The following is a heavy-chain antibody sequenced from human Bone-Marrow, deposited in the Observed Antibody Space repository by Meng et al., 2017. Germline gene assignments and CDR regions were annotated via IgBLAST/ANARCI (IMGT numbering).Heavy chain of an antibody. CDR3: ARAAYDIWSGYAP. J-gene: IGHJ5*02. D-gene: IGHD3-3*01. Sequence: HLRELLPALGMPSGTLSLTCACSGASMSSVPWWGWVRQPPGKGLEWIGEIYHDGSTNYTPSLKSRVTISVDKSKNQFSLKLSSVTAADTAVYYCARAAYDIWSGYAPWGQGSLVTVSS. CDR1: GASMSSVPW. CDR2: IYHDGST. V-gene: IGHV4-4*02.